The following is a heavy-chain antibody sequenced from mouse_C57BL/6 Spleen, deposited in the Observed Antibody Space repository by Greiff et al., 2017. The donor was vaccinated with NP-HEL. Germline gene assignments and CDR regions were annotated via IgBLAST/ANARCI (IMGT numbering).Heavy chain of an antibody. CDR1: GFTFSSYA. J-gene: IGHJ3*01. Sequence: EVHLVESGGGLVKPGGSLKLSCAASGFTFSSYAMSWVRQTPEKRLEWVATISDGGSYTYYPDNVKGRFTISRDNAKNNLYLQMSHLKSEDTAMYYCARDSNYGGWFAYWGQGTLVTVSA. D-gene: IGHD2-5*01. V-gene: IGHV5-4*01. CDR3: ARDSNYGGWFAY. CDR2: ISDGGSYT.